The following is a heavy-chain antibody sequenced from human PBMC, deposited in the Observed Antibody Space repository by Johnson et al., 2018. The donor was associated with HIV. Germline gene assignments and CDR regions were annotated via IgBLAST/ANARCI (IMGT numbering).Heavy chain of an antibody. CDR3: AKDPPSTGWYAFDI. V-gene: IGHV3-13*01. Sequence: VQLVESGGGLVQPGGSLRLSCAASGFIFSSYDMHWVRQATGKGLEWVSAIGTAGDTYYPGSVKGRFTISRDNSKNTLYLQMNSLRAEDTAVYYCAKDPPSTGWYAFDIWGQGTMVTVSS. J-gene: IGHJ3*02. CDR1: GFIFSSYD. CDR2: IGTAGDT. D-gene: IGHD1-1*01.